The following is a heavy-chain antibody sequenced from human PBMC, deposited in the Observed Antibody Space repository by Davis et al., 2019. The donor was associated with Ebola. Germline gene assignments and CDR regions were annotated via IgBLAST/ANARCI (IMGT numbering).Heavy chain of an antibody. J-gene: IGHJ4*02. Sequence: GESLKISCAASGFTFSSYGMHWVRQAPGKGLEWVAVISYDGSNKYYADSVKGRFTISRDNSKNTLYLQMNSLRAEDTAVYYCAKGTYSSYWGQGTLVTVSS. V-gene: IGHV3-30*18. CDR1: GFTFSSYG. CDR2: ISYDGSNK. D-gene: IGHD1-26*01. CDR3: AKGTYSSY.